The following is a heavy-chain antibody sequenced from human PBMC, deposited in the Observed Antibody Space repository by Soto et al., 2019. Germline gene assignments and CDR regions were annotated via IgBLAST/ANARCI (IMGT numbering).Heavy chain of an antibody. CDR3: ARDYPNYDFWSGPRPYGMDV. CDR1: GGSISSYY. J-gene: IGHJ6*02. D-gene: IGHD3-3*01. CDR2: IYYSGST. Sequence: WDTLSLTCTVSGGSISSYYWSWIRQPPGKGLEWIGYIYYSGSTNYNPSLKSRVTISVDTSKNQFSLKLSSVTAADTAVYYCARDYPNYDFWSGPRPYGMDVWGQGTTVTAP. V-gene: IGHV4-59*01.